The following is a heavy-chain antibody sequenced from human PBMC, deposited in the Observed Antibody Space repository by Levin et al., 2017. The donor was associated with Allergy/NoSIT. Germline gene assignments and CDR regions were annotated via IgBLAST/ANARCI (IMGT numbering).Heavy chain of an antibody. V-gene: IGHV4-34*01. CDR3: ARGGYYYDSS. D-gene: IGHD3-22*01. CDR1: GGSFSGYY. CDR2: IKHSGST. Sequence: TSETLSLTCAVYGGSFSGYYWSWIRQPPGKGLEWIGEIKHSGSTNYNPSLKSRVTISVDTSKNQFSLKLSSVTAADTAVYYCARGGYYYDSSWGQGTLVTVSS. J-gene: IGHJ4*02.